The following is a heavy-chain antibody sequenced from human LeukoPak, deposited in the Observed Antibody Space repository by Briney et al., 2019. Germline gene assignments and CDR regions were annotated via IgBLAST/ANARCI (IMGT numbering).Heavy chain of an antibody. Sequence: GASVKVSCKASGGTFSSYAISWVRQAPGQGLEWMGVIIPIFGTANYAQKFQGRVTITADESTSTAYMELSSLRAEDTAVYYCAKRINGTTWGYFDSWGQGTLVTVSS. D-gene: IGHD1-7*01. CDR1: GGTFSSYA. J-gene: IGHJ4*02. V-gene: IGHV1-69*13. CDR2: IIPIFGTA. CDR3: AKRINGTTWGYFDS.